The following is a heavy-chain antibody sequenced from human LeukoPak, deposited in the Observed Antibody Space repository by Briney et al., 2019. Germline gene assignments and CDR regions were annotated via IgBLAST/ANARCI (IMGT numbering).Heavy chain of an antibody. CDR2: ISSSGSTI. CDR3: ARDRVGATSYYGMDV. D-gene: IGHD1-26*01. J-gene: IGHJ6*02. CDR1: GFTLGCYE. Sequence: GGSLRLSCAASGFTLGCYEMNWVRQAPGKGLEWVSYISSSGSTIYYADSVKGRFTISRDNSKNTLYLQMNSLRAEDTAVYYCARDRVGATSYYGMDVWGQGTTVTVSS. V-gene: IGHV3-48*03.